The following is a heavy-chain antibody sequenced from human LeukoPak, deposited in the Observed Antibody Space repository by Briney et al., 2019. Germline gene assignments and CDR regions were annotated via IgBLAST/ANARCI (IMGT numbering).Heavy chain of an antibody. Sequence: GGSLGLSCAASGFTFSSYEMNWVRQAPGKGLEWVSAISGSGGSTYYADSVKGRFTISRDNSKNTLYLQMNSLRAEDTAVYYCAKERGMVVTFDYWGQGTLVTVSS. CDR3: AKERGMVVTFDY. CDR2: ISGSGGST. D-gene: IGHD1-26*01. J-gene: IGHJ4*02. V-gene: IGHV3-23*01. CDR1: GFTFSSYE.